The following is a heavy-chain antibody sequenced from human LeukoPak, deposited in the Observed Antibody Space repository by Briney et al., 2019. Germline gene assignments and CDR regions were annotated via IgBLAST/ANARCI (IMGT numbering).Heavy chain of an antibody. V-gene: IGHV3-21*01. CDR2: ISSSSSYI. J-gene: IGHJ4*02. CDR1: GFTFSSYS. CDR3: ARDLSSTSSWATVPDY. Sequence: GGSLRLSCAASGFTFSSYSMNWVRQAPGKGLEWVSSISSSSSYIYYADSVKGRFTISRDNAKNSLYLQMNSLRAEDTAVYYCARDLSSTSSWATVPDYWGQGTLITVSS. D-gene: IGHD2-2*01.